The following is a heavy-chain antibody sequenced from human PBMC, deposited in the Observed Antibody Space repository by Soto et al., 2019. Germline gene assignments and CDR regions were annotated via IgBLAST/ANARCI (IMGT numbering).Heavy chain of an antibody. D-gene: IGHD2-15*01. CDR3: PNVPGSGSWLCYFCIYAMDV. CDR2: ISGNGVST. V-gene: IGHV3-23*01. J-gene: IGHJ6*02. CDR1: GFTFSRHA. Sequence: GGSMRLSCAVSGFTFSRHALSWDRQPPGKGLQCVSTISGNGVSTYYAASVKGRFTISIDKSRNTLYLQVNSLIAEDTAVYYCPNVPGSGSWLCYFCIYAMDVWGQGTMVTVYS.